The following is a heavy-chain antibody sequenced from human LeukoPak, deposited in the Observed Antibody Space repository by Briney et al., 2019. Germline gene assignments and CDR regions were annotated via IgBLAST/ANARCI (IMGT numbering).Heavy chain of an antibody. CDR3: AKVPTYHYASRGEYYFDY. V-gene: IGHV3-23*01. D-gene: IGHD3-22*01. CDR2: ISGSGDNT. J-gene: IGHJ4*02. CDR1: GFTFSSYA. Sequence: PGGSLRLSCAASGFTFSSYAMRWVRQAPGKGLEWVSAISGSGDNTYYADSVKGRFTISRDNSKNTLYLQMNSLRGQDTAVYYCAKVPTYHYASRGEYYFDYWGQGTLVTVSS.